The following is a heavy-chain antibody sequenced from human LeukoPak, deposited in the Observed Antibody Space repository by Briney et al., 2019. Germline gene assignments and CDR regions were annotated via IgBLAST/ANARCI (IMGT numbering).Heavy chain of an antibody. Sequence: PSETLSLTCTVSGGSISSGDSYWRWIRQPPGKGLEWIGYIYYSGSTYYNPSLKSRVTISVDTSKNQFSLKLSSVTAADTAVYYCARLYYYDSSGYYRSWGQGTLVTVCS. CDR3: ARLYYYDSSGYYRS. D-gene: IGHD3-22*01. V-gene: IGHV4-30-4*01. J-gene: IGHJ4*02. CDR1: GGSISSGDSY. CDR2: IYYSGST.